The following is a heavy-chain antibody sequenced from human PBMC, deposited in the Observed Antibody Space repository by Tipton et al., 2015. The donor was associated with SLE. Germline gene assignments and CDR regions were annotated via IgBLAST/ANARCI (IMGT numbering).Heavy chain of an antibody. V-gene: IGHV4-61*02. J-gene: IGHJ6*03. CDR3: ARGGLGVSYYYYMDV. Sequence: TLSLTCTVSGGSISSPRYFWNWIRQAAGQGLEWVGRMDYRGISKYNPSLKSRVTISVGTSRNQFSLELASVTAADTAMYYCARGGLGVSYYYYMDVWGKGTTVTVSS. CDR2: MDYRGIS. D-gene: IGHD1-26*01. CDR1: GGSISSPRYF.